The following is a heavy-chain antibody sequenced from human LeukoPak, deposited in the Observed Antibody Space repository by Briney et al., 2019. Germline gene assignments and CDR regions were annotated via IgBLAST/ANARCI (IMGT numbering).Heavy chain of an antibody. J-gene: IGHJ4*02. CDR1: GFTFSSYA. CDR3: AREAQKKGFFDY. V-gene: IGHV3-30-3*01. Sequence: PGGSLRLSCAASGFTFSSYAMHWVRQAPGKGLEWVAVISYDGSNKYYADSVKGRFTISRDNSKNTLYLQMNSLRAEDTAVYYCAREAQKKGFFDYWGQGTLVTVSS. D-gene: IGHD2-15*01. CDR2: ISYDGSNK.